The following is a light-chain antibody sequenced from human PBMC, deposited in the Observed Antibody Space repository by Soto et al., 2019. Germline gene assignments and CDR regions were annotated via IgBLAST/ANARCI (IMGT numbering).Light chain of an antibody. CDR3: SSYTTNNTVV. Sequence: QSVLTQPPSVSGSPGQSVTISCTGTIRDVGNYNRVSWYQQPPGTAPKLMIYEVTNRPSGVPYRFSGSKSGKSASLTISGLQAEDEADYYCSSYTTNNTVVFGGGTKLTVL. CDR2: EVT. J-gene: IGLJ3*02. V-gene: IGLV2-18*02. CDR1: IRDVGNYNR.